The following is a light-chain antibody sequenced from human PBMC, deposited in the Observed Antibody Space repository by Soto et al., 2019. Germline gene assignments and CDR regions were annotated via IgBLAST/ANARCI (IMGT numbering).Light chain of an antibody. CDR2: DAS. CDR3: QQYNDWPPGT. J-gene: IGKJ1*01. CDR1: QSVSSN. V-gene: IGKV3D-15*01. Sequence: EIVMTQSPATLSVSPGERATLSCRASQSVSSNLAWYQQKPGQAPRLLIYDASNRATGVPARFSGSGSGTEFTLTISSLQSEDFAVYYCQQYNDWPPGTFGQGTKVDI.